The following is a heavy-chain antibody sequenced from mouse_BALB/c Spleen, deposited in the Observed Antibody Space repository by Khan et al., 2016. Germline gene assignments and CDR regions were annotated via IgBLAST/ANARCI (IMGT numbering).Heavy chain of an antibody. V-gene: IGHV3-1*02. Sequence: EVQLQESGPDLVKPSQSLSLTCTVTGYSITSGYSWHWIRQFPENKLEWMGYIHYSGSTNYHPSLKSRISITRDISKNQFFLQLISVTTEDTATDYCARDYYGWFAYWGQGTLVTVSA. CDR1: GYSITSGYS. CDR2: IHYSGST. CDR3: ARDYYGWFAY. J-gene: IGHJ3*01. D-gene: IGHD1-1*01.